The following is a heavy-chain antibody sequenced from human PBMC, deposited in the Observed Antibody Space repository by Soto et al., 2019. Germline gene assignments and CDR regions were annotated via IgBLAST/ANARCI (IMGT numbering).Heavy chain of an antibody. CDR2: FSSSDNYT. CDR1: GLTLNDYY. Sequence: WVTLRLSCSPSGLTLNDYYIIWPRQAPGKGLELVSYFSSSDNYTNYADSVKGRFTISRDNADNSLYLQMKSLRAEDTAVYYCARAPSYYFDYWGQGTLVTVSS. J-gene: IGHJ4*02. V-gene: IGHV3-11*06. CDR3: ARAPSYYFDY.